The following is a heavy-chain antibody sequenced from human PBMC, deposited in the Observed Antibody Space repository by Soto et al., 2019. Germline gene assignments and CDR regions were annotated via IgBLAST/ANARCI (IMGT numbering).Heavy chain of an antibody. CDR1: GFTFSGSA. J-gene: IGHJ5*02. D-gene: IGHD2-2*01. V-gene: IGHV3-73*01. CDR3: VPTFDSP. CDR2: IRSKANSYAT. Sequence: XESLRLSCAACGFTFSGSAMHGVRQASGKGLEWVGRIRSKANSYATAYAASVKGRFTISRDDSKNTAYLQMNSLKTEDTAVYYCVPTFDSPWGQRTLVTVSS.